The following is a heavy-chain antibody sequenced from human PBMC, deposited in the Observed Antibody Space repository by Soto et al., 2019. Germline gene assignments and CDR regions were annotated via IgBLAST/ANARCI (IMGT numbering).Heavy chain of an antibody. Sequence: QVQLQESGPGLVKPSQTLSLTCTVSGGSISSGDYYWNWIRQHPGEGLEWIGYMYNSGSTYYNTSLKSRVTISVDTSKNQFSLKLSSVTAADTAVYYCARDRSGGSCYYDYWGQGTLVTVSS. V-gene: IGHV4-31*03. CDR1: GGSISSGDYY. J-gene: IGHJ4*02. CDR3: ARDRSGGSCYYDY. CDR2: MYNSGST. D-gene: IGHD2-15*01.